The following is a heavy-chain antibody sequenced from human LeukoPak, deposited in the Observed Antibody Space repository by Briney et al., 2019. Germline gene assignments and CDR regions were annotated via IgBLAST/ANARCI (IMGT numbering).Heavy chain of an antibody. J-gene: IGHJ3*01. Sequence: GGSLRLSCAASGFTFDDYGMSWVRHAPGKGLEWVSGINWNGGSTGYADSVKGRFTISRDNAKNSLYLQMNSLRAEDTALYHCARAYSSSWHELGIDWGQGTMVTVSS. CDR1: GFTFDDYG. V-gene: IGHV3-20*01. CDR3: ARAYSSSWHELGID. CDR2: INWNGGST. D-gene: IGHD6-13*01.